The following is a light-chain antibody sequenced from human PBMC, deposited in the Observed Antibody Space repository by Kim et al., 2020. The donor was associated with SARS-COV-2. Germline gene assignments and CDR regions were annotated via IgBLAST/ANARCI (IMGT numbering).Light chain of an antibody. CDR1: QSVGNS. V-gene: IGKV3-11*01. CDR3: QQRYNWPLT. J-gene: IGKJ4*01. Sequence: SLSPGERATRSCRASQSVGNSLAWFQQKPGQAPRLLIFETSNRATGIPARFSGSGSGTAFTLTISSLEPEDFAVYYCQQRYNWPLTFGGGTKVDIK. CDR2: ETS.